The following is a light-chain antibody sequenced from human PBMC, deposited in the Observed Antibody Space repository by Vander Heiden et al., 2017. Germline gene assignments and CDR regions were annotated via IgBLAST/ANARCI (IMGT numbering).Light chain of an antibody. Sequence: SSVLTQDSAVSVALRPTVRITCQGDSLRSYYASWYQQKPGQAPVLVIYGKNNRPSGIPDRFSGSSSGNTASLTITGAQAEDEADYYCNPRDSSGNPLFGGGTKLTVL. V-gene: IGLV3-19*01. CDR3: NPRDSSGNPL. CDR2: GKN. J-gene: IGLJ2*01. CDR1: SLRSYY.